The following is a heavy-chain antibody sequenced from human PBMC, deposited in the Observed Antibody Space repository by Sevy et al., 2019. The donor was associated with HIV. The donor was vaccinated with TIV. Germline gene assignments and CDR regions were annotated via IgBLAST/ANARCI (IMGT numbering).Heavy chain of an antibody. CDR1: GFPFSSYA. Sequence: GGSLRLSCAASGFPFSSYAMYWVRQAPVKGLEWVAVISYDGTSKYYADTVKGRFTISRDNSKNTLYLQMISLRAEDTAVYYCARGVIVDTALVTHFDHWGQGTLVTVSS. D-gene: IGHD5-18*01. J-gene: IGHJ4*02. CDR2: ISYDGTSK. CDR3: ARGVIVDTALVTHFDH. V-gene: IGHV3-30-3*01.